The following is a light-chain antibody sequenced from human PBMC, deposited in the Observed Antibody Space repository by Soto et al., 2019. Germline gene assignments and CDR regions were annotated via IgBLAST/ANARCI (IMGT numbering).Light chain of an antibody. CDR3: QQHNDWPT. CDR1: ESVSST. J-gene: IGKJ5*01. V-gene: IGKV3-15*01. Sequence: ESVLTRCPASLSGSPGERATASCRASESVSSTLVWYQKKPGQAPRLLIHDASTRATGIPARFSGSGSGTEFILTISSVESEDFAIYYCQQHNDWPTFGQGTRLAIK. CDR2: DAS.